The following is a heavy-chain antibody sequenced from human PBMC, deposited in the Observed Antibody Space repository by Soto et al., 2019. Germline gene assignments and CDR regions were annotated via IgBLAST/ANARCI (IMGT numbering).Heavy chain of an antibody. J-gene: IGHJ5*02. V-gene: IGHV1-2*04. CDR3: ARDGDSSSWYNWFDP. CDR2: INPNSGGT. D-gene: IGHD6-13*01. Sequence: QVQLVQSGAEVKKPGASVKVSCKASGYTFTGYYMHWVRQAPGQGLEWMGWINPNSGGTNYAQKFQGWVTMTRDTSISTAYMELSRRRSDDTAVYYCARDGDSSSWYNWFDPWGQGTLVTVSS. CDR1: GYTFTGYY.